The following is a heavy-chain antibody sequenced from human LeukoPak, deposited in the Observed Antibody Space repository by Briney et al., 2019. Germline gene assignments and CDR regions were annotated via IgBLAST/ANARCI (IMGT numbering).Heavy chain of an antibody. CDR2: ISYDGSNK. CDR3: ARGGPDSSDYSSLFDY. V-gene: IGHV3-30*03. CDR1: GFTFSSYG. Sequence: GGSLRLSCAASGFTFSSYGMHWVRQAPGKGLEWVALISYDGSNKYYADSVKGRFTISRDNAKNTLYLQMNSLRAEDTAVYYCARGGPDSSDYSSLFDYWGRGILVTVSS. J-gene: IGHJ4*02. D-gene: IGHD3-22*01.